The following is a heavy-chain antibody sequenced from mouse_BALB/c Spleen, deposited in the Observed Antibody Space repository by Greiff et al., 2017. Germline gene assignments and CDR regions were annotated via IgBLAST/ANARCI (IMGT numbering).Heavy chain of an antibody. CDR2: IDPSDSYT. CDR1: GYTFTSYW. CDR3: ARRDYDAMDY. V-gene: IGHV1-69*02. Sequence: VQLQQPGAELVKPGASVKLSCKASGYTFTSYWMHWVKQRPGQGLEWIGEIDPSDSYTNYNQKFKGKATLTVDKSSSTAYMQLSSLTSEDSAVYYCARRDYDAMDYWGQGTSVTVSS. J-gene: IGHJ4*01. D-gene: IGHD2-4*01.